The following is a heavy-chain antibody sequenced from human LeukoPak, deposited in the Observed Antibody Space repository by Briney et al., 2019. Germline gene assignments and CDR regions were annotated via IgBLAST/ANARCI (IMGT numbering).Heavy chain of an antibody. CDR2: IIPIFGTA. V-gene: IGHV1-69*01. D-gene: IGHD3-3*01. Sequence: SVTVSCKASGGTFSSYAISWVRQAPGQGLEWMGGIIPIFGTANYAQKFQGRVTITADESTSTAYMELSSLRSEDTAVYYCARMRLGSGYYRAAYYFDYWGQGTLVTVSS. J-gene: IGHJ4*02. CDR3: ARMRLGSGYYRAAYYFDY. CDR1: GGTFSSYA.